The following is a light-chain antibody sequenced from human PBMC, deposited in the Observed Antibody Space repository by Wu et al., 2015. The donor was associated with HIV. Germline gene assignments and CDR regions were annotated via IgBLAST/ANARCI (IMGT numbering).Light chain of an antibody. Sequence: EIVMTQSPVTLSVSPGERATLSCRASQSVSSDLAWYQQRPGQAPSLLIYGASIRAPGIPARFSGSGSGTQFTLTISSMQSEDFAVYFCQQYQSWPPITFGQGTRLEIK. V-gene: IGKV3-15*01. J-gene: IGKJ5*01. CDR2: GAS. CDR3: QQYQSWPPIT. CDR1: QSVSSD.